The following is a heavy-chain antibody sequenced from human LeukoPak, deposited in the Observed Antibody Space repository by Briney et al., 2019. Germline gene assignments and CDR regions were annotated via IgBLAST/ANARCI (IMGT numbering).Heavy chain of an antibody. CDR3: AKALDTYGYMRFDC. V-gene: IGHV3-23*01. CDR1: GFPFISYA. J-gene: IGHJ4*02. Sequence: GGSLRLSCAASGFPFISYAMTCVRQAPGKGLEWGAAINGGGDATNYADSVKGRFTISRDTSQNTLYLQMNSLRAEDTAVYYCAKALDTYGYMRFDCWGQGTLVTVSS. CDR2: INGGGDAT. D-gene: IGHD5-18*01.